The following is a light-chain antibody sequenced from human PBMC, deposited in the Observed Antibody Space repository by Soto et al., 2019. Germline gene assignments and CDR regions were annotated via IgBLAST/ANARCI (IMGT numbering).Light chain of an antibody. Sequence: EIVLTKSPGTVSFFPGERATLSCRASQSVSSRNLGWYRQKPGQAPSLLIFGASNRATGIPDRFSGSASGTDFTLTISRLEPEDCAVYYCLRYGDSPPAYTFGQGTKLEIK. V-gene: IGKV3-20*01. CDR3: LRYGDSPPAYT. J-gene: IGKJ2*01. CDR1: QSVSSRN. CDR2: GAS.